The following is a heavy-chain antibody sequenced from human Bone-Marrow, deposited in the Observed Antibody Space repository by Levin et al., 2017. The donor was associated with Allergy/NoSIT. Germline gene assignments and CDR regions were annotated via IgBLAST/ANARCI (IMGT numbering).Heavy chain of an antibody. V-gene: IGHV3-23*01. CDR3: AKEEASRLADAFDI. D-gene: IGHD3-9*01. J-gene: IGHJ3*02. CDR1: GFTYSTYA. CDR2: ISANGGST. Sequence: GGSLRLSCAASGFTYSTYAMSWVRQAPGKGPEWVSAISANGGSTYYTDSVKGRFTISRDNSENTLYLQMNSLRAEDTAVYYCAKEEASRLADAFDIWGQGTMVTVSS.